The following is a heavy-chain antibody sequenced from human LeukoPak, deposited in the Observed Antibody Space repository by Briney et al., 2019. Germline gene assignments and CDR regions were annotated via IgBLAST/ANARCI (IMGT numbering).Heavy chain of an antibody. CDR3: ANGRPCSGGSCYKYFQH. D-gene: IGHD2-15*01. J-gene: IGHJ1*01. CDR1: GFTVSSNY. V-gene: IGHV3-23*01. Sequence: GGSLRLSCADSGFTVSSNYMRWVRQAPGKGLQWVSTISGSGGSTYNADSVKGRFTISRDNSKNTLYLQMNSLRAEDTAVYYCANGRPCSGGSCYKYFQHWGQGTLVTVSS. CDR2: ISGSGGST.